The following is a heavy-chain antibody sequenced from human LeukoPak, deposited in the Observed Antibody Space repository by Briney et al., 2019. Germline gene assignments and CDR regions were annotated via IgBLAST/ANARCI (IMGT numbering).Heavy chain of an antibody. CDR3: ARDGPGDSYGYVGFRYFDY. CDR1: GGSISSYY. CDR2: IYFSGST. V-gene: IGHV4-59*01. D-gene: IGHD5-18*01. J-gene: IGHJ4*02. Sequence: TSETLSLTCTVSGGSISSYYWSWIRQPPGKGLEWIGYIYFSGSTNYNPSLKSRVTISVDTSKNQFSLKLSSVTAADTAVYYCARDGPGDSYGYVGFRYFDYWGQGTLVTVSS.